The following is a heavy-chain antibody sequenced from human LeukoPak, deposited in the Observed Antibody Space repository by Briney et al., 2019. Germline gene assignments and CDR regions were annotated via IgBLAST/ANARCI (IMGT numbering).Heavy chain of an antibody. CDR3: VRDGETGTGRAFDL. CDR2: INTGSSSK. J-gene: IGHJ4*02. CDR1: GFIFSDYA. V-gene: IGHV3-21*01. D-gene: IGHD1-14*01. Sequence: GGSLRLSCAASGFIFSDYAMNWVRQAPGMGLEWVSSINTGSSSKRYADSLKGRFTISRDNAKNSVFLQMNSLRAEDTAAYYCVRDGETGTGRAFDLWGRGALVTVSS.